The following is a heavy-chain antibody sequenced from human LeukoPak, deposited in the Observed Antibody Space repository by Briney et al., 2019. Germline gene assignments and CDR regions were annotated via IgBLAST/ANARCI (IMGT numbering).Heavy chain of an antibody. J-gene: IGHJ4*02. V-gene: IGHV3-48*04. CDR3: AREAGYSNQFDY. CDR1: GFTFSSSS. D-gene: IGHD4-11*01. Sequence: GGSLRLSCAASGFTFSSSSMNWVRQAPGKGLEWVSYISSSSSTIHYADSVKGRFTISRDNAKNSLYLQMNSLRAEDTAVYYCAREAGYSNQFDYWGQGTLVTVSS. CDR2: ISSSSSTI.